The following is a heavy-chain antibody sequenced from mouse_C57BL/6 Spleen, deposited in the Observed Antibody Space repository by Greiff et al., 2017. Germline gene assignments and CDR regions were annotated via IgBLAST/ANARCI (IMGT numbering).Heavy chain of an antibody. J-gene: IGHJ4*01. CDR3: AKSCNYPAMDY. D-gene: IGHD2-1*01. CDR1: GFSLTSYG. CDR2: IWGDGST. V-gene: IGHV2-3*01. Sequence: VQLLQSGPGLVAPSQCLSITCTVSGFSLTSYGVSWVRQPPGKGLEWLGVIWGDGSTNYHSALISRLSISKDNSKSQVFIKLNSLQTDDTATYYSAKSCNYPAMDYWGQGTSVTVSS.